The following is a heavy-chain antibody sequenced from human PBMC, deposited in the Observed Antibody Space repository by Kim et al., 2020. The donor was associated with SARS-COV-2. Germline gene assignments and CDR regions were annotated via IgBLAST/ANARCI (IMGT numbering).Heavy chain of an antibody. CDR3: EASDY. V-gene: IGHV3-23*01. Sequence: ISDGGLRTHYADSVKGRLTISRDNSKSTLFLHMNSLRAEDTAVYYCEASDYWGQGSLVTVSS. CDR2: ISDGGLRT. J-gene: IGHJ4*02.